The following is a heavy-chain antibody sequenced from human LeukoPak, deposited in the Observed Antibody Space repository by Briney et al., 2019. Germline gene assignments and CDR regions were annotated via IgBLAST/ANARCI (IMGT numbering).Heavy chain of an antibody. V-gene: IGHV3-30*03. CDR2: ISYDGSNK. CDR1: GFTFSSYG. CDR3: ARDHDGSGSYYGYYFDY. D-gene: IGHD3-10*01. J-gene: IGHJ4*02. Sequence: GGSLRLSCAASGFTFSSYGMHWVRQAPGKGLEWVAVISYDGSNKYYADSVKGRFTISRDNSKNTLYVQMNSLRGEDTAVYYCARDHDGSGSYYGYYFDYWGQGTLVTVSS.